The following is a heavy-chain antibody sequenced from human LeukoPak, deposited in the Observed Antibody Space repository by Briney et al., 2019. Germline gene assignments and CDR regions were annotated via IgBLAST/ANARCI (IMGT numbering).Heavy chain of an antibody. CDR3: AGATATGTGRAFHY. J-gene: IGHJ4*02. D-gene: IGHD3-10*01. CDR1: GESITAYY. Sequence: PSETLSLTCAVYGESITAYYWTWIRQPPGKGLEWIGEVRHSGSTNYNPSLKSRVTMSVDMSKNQFSLKLNSVTAADTAVYYCAGATATGTGRAFHYWAQGNLVPVSS. V-gene: IGHV4-34*01. CDR2: VRHSGST.